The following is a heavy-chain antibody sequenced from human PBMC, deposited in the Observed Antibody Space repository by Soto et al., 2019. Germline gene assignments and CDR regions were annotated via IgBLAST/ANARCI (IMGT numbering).Heavy chain of an antibody. CDR1: GFTFSGYG. CDR3: ANDTTPYYYDSSGYFDY. V-gene: IGHV3-30*18. J-gene: IGHJ4*02. D-gene: IGHD3-22*01. Sequence: GGSLRLSCAASGFTFSGYGMHWVLQAPCKGLEWVAVISYDGSNKYYADSVKGRFTISRDNSKNTLYLQMNSLRAEDTAVYYCANDTTPYYYDSSGYFDYWGQGTLVTVAS. CDR2: ISYDGSNK.